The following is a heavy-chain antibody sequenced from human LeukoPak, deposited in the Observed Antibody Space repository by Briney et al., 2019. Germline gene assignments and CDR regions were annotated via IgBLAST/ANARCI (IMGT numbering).Heavy chain of an antibody. D-gene: IGHD6-13*01. CDR3: ARLEAESSSAPHPPMIDY. CDR2: ISIYNGNT. J-gene: IGHJ4*02. CDR1: GYTFTSYV. Sequence: SVKVSCKASGYTFTSYVSSGVRQAPGRGREGMGGISIYNGNTNYAQKLQGRVTMTTDTSTSTAYLELRSLRSDDTAVYYCARLEAESSSAPHPPMIDYWGQGTLVTVSS. V-gene: IGHV1-18*01.